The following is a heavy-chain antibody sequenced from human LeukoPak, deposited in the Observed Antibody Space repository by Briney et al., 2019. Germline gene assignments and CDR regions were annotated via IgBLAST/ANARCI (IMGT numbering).Heavy chain of an antibody. CDR3: AREIDRDGYNRFFDY. D-gene: IGHD5-24*01. Sequence: ASVKVSCKASGYTFTTYTMHWGRQAPGQRLEWMGWINAGNGNTKYSQKFQGRVTITRDTSASTAYMDLSSLRSEDTAVYYCAREIDRDGYNRFFDYWGQGILVTVSS. J-gene: IGHJ4*02. CDR2: INAGNGNT. CDR1: GYTFTTYT. V-gene: IGHV1-3*01.